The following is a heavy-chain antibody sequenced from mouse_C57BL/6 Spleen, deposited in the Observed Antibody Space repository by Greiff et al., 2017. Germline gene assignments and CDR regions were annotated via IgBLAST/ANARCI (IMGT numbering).Heavy chain of an antibody. CDR1: GFTFSDYG. V-gene: IGHV5-17*01. J-gene: IGHJ4*01. D-gene: IGHD3-3*01. CDR2: ISSGSSTI. CDR3: ARDSYDYAMDY. Sequence: EVMLVESGGGLVKPGGSLKLSCAASGFTFSDYGMHWVRQAPEKGLEWVAYISSGSSTIYYAGTVKGRFTISRDNAKNTLFLQMTSLRSEDTAMYYCARDSYDYAMDYWGQGTSVTVSS.